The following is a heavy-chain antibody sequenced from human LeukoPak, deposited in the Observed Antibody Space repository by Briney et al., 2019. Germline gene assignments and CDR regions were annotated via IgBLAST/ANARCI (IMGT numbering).Heavy chain of an antibody. J-gene: IGHJ3*02. D-gene: IGHD2-15*01. CDR1: GFTFSSYA. V-gene: IGHV3-23*01. CDR3: AKDLVVVVVAANDAFDI. Sequence: PGGSLRLSCAASGFTFSSYAMSWVRQAPGKGLEWVSAISGSGGSTYYADSVKGRFTISRDNSKNTLYLQMNSLRAEDTAVYYCAKDLVVVVVAANDAFDIWGQGTMVTVSS. CDR2: ISGSGGST.